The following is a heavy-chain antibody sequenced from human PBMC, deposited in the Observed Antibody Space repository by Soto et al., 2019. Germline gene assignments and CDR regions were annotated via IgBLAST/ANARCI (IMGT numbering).Heavy chain of an antibody. Sequence: PGGSLRLSCAASGLTFTHYWMNWVRQTPGKGLEWVAKINPDGSDKHYIDSVKGRFTISRDNAQNSVSLQMNSLGAEDTAVYYCLGGSTYDTPWGQGTLVTVSS. D-gene: IGHD3-16*01. CDR3: LGGSTYDTP. CDR1: GLTFTHYW. V-gene: IGHV3-7*03. J-gene: IGHJ5*02. CDR2: INPDGSDK.